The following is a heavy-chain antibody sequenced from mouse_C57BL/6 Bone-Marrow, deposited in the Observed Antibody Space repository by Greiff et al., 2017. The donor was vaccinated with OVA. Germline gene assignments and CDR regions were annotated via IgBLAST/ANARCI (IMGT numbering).Heavy chain of an antibody. V-gene: IGHV5-17*01. CDR1: GFTFSDYG. CDR2: ISSGSSTI. D-gene: IGHD2-2*01. J-gene: IGHJ4*01. Sequence: EVHLVESGGGLVKPGGSLKLSCAASGFTFSDYGMHWVRQAPEKGLEWVAYISSGSSTIYYADTVKGRFTISRDNAKNTLFLQMTSLRSEDTAMYDCARMVTTKAMDYWGQGTSVTVSS. CDR3: ARMVTTKAMDY.